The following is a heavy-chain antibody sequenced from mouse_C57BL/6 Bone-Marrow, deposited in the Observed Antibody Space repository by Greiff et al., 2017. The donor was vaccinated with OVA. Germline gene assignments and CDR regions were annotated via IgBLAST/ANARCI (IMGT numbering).Heavy chain of an antibody. CDR3: ARNYGSSPRYWYFDV. CDR1: GFSLTSYG. Sequence: QVQLQQSGPGLVQPSQSLSITCTVSGFSLTSYGVHWVRQSPGKGLEWLGVIWSGGSTDYNAAFISRLSISKDNSKSQVFFKMNSLQADDTAIYYCARNYGSSPRYWYFDVWGTGTTVTVSS. V-gene: IGHV2-2*01. CDR2: IWSGGST. D-gene: IGHD1-1*01. J-gene: IGHJ1*03.